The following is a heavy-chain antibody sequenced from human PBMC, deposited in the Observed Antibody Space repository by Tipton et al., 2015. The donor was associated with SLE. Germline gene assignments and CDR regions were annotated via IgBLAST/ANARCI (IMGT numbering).Heavy chain of an antibody. D-gene: IGHD3-22*01. J-gene: IGHJ4*02. Sequence: TLSLTCAVSGGSINSGDYSWSWIRQPPGKGLEWIGYIFRSGNAYYNPPLNSRVTISLDMSRNQFSLRLKSVTAADTALYYCAGDSRGSYYDSGGYYQVANRHFDHWGRGTLVTVSP. CDR3: AGDSRGSYYDSGGYYQVANRHFDH. V-gene: IGHV4-30-2*01. CDR2: IFRSGNA. CDR1: GGSINSGDYS.